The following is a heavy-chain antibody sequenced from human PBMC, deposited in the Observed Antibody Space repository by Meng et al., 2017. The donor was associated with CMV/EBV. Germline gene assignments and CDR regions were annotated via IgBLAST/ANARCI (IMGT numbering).Heavy chain of an antibody. V-gene: IGHV3-30*04. J-gene: IGHJ6*02. Sequence: GESLKISCAASGFTFSSYAMHWVRQAPGKGLEWVAVISCDGSNKYYADSVKGRFTISRDNSKNTLYLQMNSLRAEDTAVYYCARDYEYYDFWSGYYTRGYYYYGMDVWGQGTTVTVSS. D-gene: IGHD3-3*01. CDR2: ISCDGSNK. CDR1: GFTFSSYA. CDR3: ARDYEYYDFWSGYYTRGYYYYGMDV.